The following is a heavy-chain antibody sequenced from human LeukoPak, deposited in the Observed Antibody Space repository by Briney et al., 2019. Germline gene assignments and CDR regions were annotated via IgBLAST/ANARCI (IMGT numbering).Heavy chain of an antibody. J-gene: IGHJ4*02. D-gene: IGHD1-26*01. CDR1: GYTLTELS. CDR3: ATSRVGDTVSLDY. Sequence: ASVKVSCKVSGYTLTELSIHWVRQSPGKGLEWMGGFEPEDAKTFYAQRFQGRITMTEDTSTNTGYMNLSSLRSEDTAIYYCATSRVGDTVSLDYWGRGSLVTVSS. V-gene: IGHV1-24*01. CDR2: FEPEDAKT.